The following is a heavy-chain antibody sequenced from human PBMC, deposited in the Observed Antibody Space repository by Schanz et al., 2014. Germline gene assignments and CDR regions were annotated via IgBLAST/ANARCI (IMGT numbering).Heavy chain of an antibody. D-gene: IGHD2-15*01. J-gene: IGHJ4*02. CDR2: IGGSGGST. V-gene: IGHV3-23*04. CDR3: AGGRAVVTPLDF. CDR1: GITFSDYA. Sequence: VHLVESGGALEQPGGSLRLSCVASGITFSDYAMSWVRQAPGKGLEWVSGIGGSGGSTDYADSVKGRFTISRDNSKNTLYLQMSSLRTEDTAVYFCAGGRAVVTPLDFWGQGTLVTVSS.